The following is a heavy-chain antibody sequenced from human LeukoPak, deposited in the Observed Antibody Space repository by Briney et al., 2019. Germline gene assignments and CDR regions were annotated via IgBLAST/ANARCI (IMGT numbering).Heavy chain of an antibody. V-gene: IGHV3-23*01. D-gene: IGHD3-10*01. CDR2: ISGSGGST. Sequence: GGSLRLSCAASGFTFSSYAMSWVRQAPGKGLEWVSAISGSGGSTYYADSVKGRFTISRDNSKNTLYLQMNSLRAEDTAVYYCAKENLWFGELLSSPNSHLDYWGQGTPVTVSS. J-gene: IGHJ4*02. CDR1: GFTFSSYA. CDR3: AKENLWFGELLSSPNSHLDY.